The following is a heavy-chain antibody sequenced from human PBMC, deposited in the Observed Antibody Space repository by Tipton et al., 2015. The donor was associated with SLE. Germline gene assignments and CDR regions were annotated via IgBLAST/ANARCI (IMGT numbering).Heavy chain of an antibody. CDR1: GFTFSTFA. J-gene: IGHJ6*02. CDR2: IRGSGGGT. V-gene: IGHV3-23*01. D-gene: IGHD3-16*01. CDR3: AKGSSGGYYYGMDV. Sequence: SLRLSCAASGFTFSTFAMSWVRQAPGKGPQWVSTIRGSGGGTYYADSVKGRFTISRDNSKNTLYLQMNSLRAEDTAVYYCAKGSSGGYYYGMDVWGQGTTVTVSS.